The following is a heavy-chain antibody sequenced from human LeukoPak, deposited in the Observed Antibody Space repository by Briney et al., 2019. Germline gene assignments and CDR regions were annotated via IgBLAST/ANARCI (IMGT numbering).Heavy chain of an antibody. J-gene: IGHJ4*02. CDR1: GYSISSGYY. V-gene: IGHV4-38-2*02. D-gene: IGHD3-22*01. CDR2: IYHSGST. CDR3: ARVGVTLTYYYDSSGYLYFDY. Sequence: SETLSLTCTVSGYSISSGYYWGWIRQPPGKGLEWIGSIYHSGSTYYNPSLKSRVTISVDTSKNQFPLKLSPVTAADTAVYYCARVGVTLTYYYDSSGYLYFDYWGQGTLVTVSS.